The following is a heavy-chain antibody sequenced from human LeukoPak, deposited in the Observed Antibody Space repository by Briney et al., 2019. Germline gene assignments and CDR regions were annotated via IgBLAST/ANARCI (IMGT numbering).Heavy chain of an antibody. J-gene: IGHJ6*03. Sequence: PSETLSLTCTVSGGSISSGSYYWSWIRQPAGKGLEWIGRIFTSGSTKYNPSLKSRVTISVDTSKNQFSLKLSSVTAADTAVYYCARSSEGRYYYDSSGYSYSYYYMDVWGKGTTVTISS. CDR2: IFTSGST. V-gene: IGHV4-61*02. CDR1: GGSISSGSYY. D-gene: IGHD3-22*01. CDR3: ARSSEGRYYYDSSGYSYSYYYMDV.